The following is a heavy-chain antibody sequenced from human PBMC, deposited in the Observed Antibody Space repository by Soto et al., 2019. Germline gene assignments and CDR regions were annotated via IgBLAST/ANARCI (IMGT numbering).Heavy chain of an antibody. D-gene: IGHD2-15*01. V-gene: IGHV3-23*01. Sequence: PGGSLRLSCAASGFTFSSFAMSWIRQAPGKGLEWVSAISGNSGSTYYADSVKGRFTISRDNSKNTLYLQMNSLRAEDTAVYYCSNQLGYCSGGTCPFDYWGQGTLVTVSS. CDR2: ISGNSGST. CDR3: SNQLGYCSGGTCPFDY. CDR1: GFTFSSFA. J-gene: IGHJ4*02.